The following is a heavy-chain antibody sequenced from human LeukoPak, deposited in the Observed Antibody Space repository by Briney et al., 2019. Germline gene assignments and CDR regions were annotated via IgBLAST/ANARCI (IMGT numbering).Heavy chain of an antibody. CDR1: GYSFTSYW. Sequence: GESLQISCQGSGYSFTSYWIGWVRQMPGKGLEWMGIIYPGDSDTRYSPSFQGQVTISADKSISTAYLQWSSLKASDTAMYYCARHVTVAGPHSDYWGQGTLVTVSS. D-gene: IGHD6-19*01. CDR2: IYPGDSDT. CDR3: ARHVTVAGPHSDY. J-gene: IGHJ4*02. V-gene: IGHV5-51*01.